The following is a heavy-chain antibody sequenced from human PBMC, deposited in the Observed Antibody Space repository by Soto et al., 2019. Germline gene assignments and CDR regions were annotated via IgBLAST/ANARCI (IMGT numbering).Heavy chain of an antibody. D-gene: IGHD3-22*01. J-gene: IGHJ4*02. V-gene: IGHV1-8*01. CDR2: VNPNSGNT. Sequence: ASVKVSCKASGYTFTNYDINWVRQATGQGLEWMGWVNPNSGNTGYSQKFQGRVTITRDTSASTAYMELSSLRSEDTAVYYCARGERYYYDSSGSFGFDYWGQGTVVTVSS. CDR1: GYTFTNYD. CDR3: ARGERYYYDSSGSFGFDY.